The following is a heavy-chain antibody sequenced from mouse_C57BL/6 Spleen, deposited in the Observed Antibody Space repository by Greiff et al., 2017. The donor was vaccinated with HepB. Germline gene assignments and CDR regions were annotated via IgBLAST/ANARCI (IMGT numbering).Heavy chain of an antibody. D-gene: IGHD2-4*01. J-gene: IGHJ4*01. CDR2: ISDGGSYT. Sequence: DVMLVESGGGLVKPGGSLKLSCAASGFTFSSYAMSWVRQIPEKRLEWVATISDGGSYTYYPDNVKGRFTISRDNAKNNLYLQMSHLKSEDTAMYYCARGYDYDEYFSMDYWGQGTSVTVSS. V-gene: IGHV5-4*03. CDR1: GFTFSSYA. CDR3: ARGYDYDEYFSMDY.